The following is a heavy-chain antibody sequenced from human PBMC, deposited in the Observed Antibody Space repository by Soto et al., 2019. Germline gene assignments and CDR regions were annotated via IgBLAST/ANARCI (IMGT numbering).Heavy chain of an antibody. CDR2: ISGSGGST. Sequence: PGGSLRLSCAASGFTFSSYAMSWVRQAPGKGLEWVSAISGSGGSTYYADSVKGRFTISRDNSKNTLYLQMNSLRDEDTAVYFCARCSRNSCYSYGVDVWGQGATVTVSS. CDR1: GFTFSSYA. J-gene: IGHJ6*02. CDR3: ARCSRNSCYSYGVDV. D-gene: IGHD2-15*01. V-gene: IGHV3-23*01.